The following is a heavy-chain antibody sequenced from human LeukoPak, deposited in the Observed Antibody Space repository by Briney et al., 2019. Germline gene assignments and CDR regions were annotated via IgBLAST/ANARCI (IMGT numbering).Heavy chain of an antibody. D-gene: IGHD3-16*02. CDR3: AAAPVEVGELSYDFDY. Sequence: GASVKVSCXASGFTFTSSAMQWVRQARGQRLGWIGWIVVGSGNTNYAQKFQERVTITRDMSTSTAYMELSSLRSEDTAVYYCAAAPVEVGELSYDFDYWGQGTLVTVSS. V-gene: IGHV1-58*02. CDR2: IVVGSGNT. CDR1: GFTFTSSA. J-gene: IGHJ4*02.